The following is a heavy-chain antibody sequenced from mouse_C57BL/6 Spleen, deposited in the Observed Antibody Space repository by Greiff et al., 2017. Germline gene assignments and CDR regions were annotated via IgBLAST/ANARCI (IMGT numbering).Heavy chain of an antibody. J-gene: IGHJ2*01. CDR2: INPGSGGT. CDR1: GYAFTNYL. V-gene: IGHV1-54*01. Sequence: VQRVESGAELVRPGTSVKVSCKASGYAFTNYLIEWVKQRPGQGLEWIGVINPGSGGTNYNEKFKGKATLTADKSSSTAYMQLSSLTSEDSAVYFCARDGEDYWGQGTTLTVSS. CDR3: ARDGEDY.